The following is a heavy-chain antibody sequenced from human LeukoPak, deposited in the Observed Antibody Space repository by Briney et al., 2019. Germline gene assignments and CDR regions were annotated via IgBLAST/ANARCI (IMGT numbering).Heavy chain of an antibody. D-gene: IGHD1-14*01. Sequence: GGSLRLSFPSLGFIFRQYSMCLSRQAPGKGLEWVSYLSSTSNTIYYSDSVKGRFTISRDNAKNSLFLELNSLRAEDTAVYFCARGITWPNGYYHIDVWGKGTTVTVSS. J-gene: IGHJ6*03. CDR2: LSSTSNTI. CDR1: GFIFRQYS. V-gene: IGHV3-11*01. CDR3: ARGITWPNGYYHIDV.